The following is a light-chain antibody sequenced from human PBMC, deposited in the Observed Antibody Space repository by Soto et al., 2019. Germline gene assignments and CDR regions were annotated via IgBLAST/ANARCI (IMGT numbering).Light chain of an antibody. V-gene: IGKV3-15*01. Sequence: EIVMTQSPATLSVSPGERATLSCRASQSVSTSLAWYQHKPGQAPRLLIYGASTRATGIPARFSGSGSGTEFTLTISSLQSEDFAVYYCQQYNNWPKMFGQGTKVDI. J-gene: IGKJ1*01. CDR3: QQYNNWPKM. CDR1: QSVSTS. CDR2: GAS.